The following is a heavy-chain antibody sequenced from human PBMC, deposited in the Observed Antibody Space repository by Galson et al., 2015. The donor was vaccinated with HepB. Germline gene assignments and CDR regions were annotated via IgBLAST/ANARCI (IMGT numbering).Heavy chain of an antibody. CDR3: AREEKYSSGWYGKFDI. CDR1: GFAFSTYG. D-gene: IGHD6-19*01. CDR2: MSFDESNT. J-gene: IGHJ3*02. Sequence: SLRLSCAVSGFAFSTYGMHWVRQAPGKGLEWVALMSFDESNTYYTDSVKGRFTISRDNSQNTLFLQMNGLRAEDTAVYYCAREEKYSSGWYGKFDIWGQGTLVTVSS. V-gene: IGHV3-30*03.